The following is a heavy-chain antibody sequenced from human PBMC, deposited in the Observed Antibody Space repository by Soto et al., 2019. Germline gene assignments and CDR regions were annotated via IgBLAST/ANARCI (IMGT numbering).Heavy chain of an antibody. V-gene: IGHV3-9*01. J-gene: IGHJ4*02. D-gene: IGHD3-9*01. CDR3: AKDIFYDILTGYGGLDY. CDR1: GFTFDDYA. Sequence: EVQLVESGGGLVQPGRSLRLSCAASGFTFDDYAMHWVRQAPGKGLEWVSGISWNSGSIGYADSVKGRFTISRDNAKNSLYLQMNSLRAEDTALYYCAKDIFYDILTGYGGLDYWGQGTLVTVSS. CDR2: ISWNSGSI.